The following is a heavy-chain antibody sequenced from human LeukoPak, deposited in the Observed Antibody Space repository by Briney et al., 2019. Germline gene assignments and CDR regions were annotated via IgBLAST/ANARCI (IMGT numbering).Heavy chain of an antibody. D-gene: IGHD2-15*01. J-gene: IGHJ4*02. CDR1: GGSIRSYF. V-gene: IGHV4-59*12. CDR2: VYYSGST. Sequence: SETLSLTCTVSGGSIRSYFWSWIRQPPGKGLEWIGYVYYSGSTNYNPSLKSRATISVDTSKKQFSLKLSSVTAADTAVYYCARDGDCSGGSCYLDYWGQGTLVTVSS. CDR3: ARDGDCSGGSCYLDY.